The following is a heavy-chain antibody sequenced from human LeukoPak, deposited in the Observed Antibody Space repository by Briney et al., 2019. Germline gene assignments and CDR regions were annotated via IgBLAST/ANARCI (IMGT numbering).Heavy chain of an antibody. CDR3: ARVYSSSWYVDY. D-gene: IGHD6-13*01. CDR2: INPNNGGT. J-gene: IGHJ4*02. CDR1: GYTFTGYY. V-gene: IGHV1-2*02. Sequence: GASVKVSCKASGYTFTGYYMHWVRQAPGQGLEWMGWINPNNGGTNYAQKFQGRVTMTRDTSISTAYMELSRLRSDDTAVYYCARVYSSSWYVDYWGQGTLVTVSS.